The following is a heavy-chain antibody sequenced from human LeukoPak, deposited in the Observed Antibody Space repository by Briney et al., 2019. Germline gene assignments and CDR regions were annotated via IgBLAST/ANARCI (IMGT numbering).Heavy chain of an antibody. V-gene: IGHV1-46*01. CDR3: ARKGQGIAAAGADYYMDV. CDR1: GYTFTSYY. CDR2: INPSGGST. D-gene: IGHD6-13*01. J-gene: IGHJ6*03. Sequence: ASVKVSCKASGYTFTSYYMHWVRQAPGRGLEWMGIINPSGGSTSYAQKFQGRVTMTRDMSTSTVYMELSSLRSEDTAVYYCARKGQGIAAAGADYYMDVWGKGTTVTVSS.